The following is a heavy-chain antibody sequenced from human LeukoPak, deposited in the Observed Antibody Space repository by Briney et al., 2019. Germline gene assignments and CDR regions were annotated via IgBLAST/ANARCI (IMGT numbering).Heavy chain of an antibody. CDR3: ARDLEGSGSFYRPSYDY. CDR2: IGSTSSNI. D-gene: IGHD3-10*01. Sequence: GGSLRLSCTGSGFTFSTYTMNWVRQAPGKGLEWVASIGSTSSNINYADSVEGRFTISRDNAKNSLYLQMNGLTAEDTAVYYCARDLEGSGSFYRPSYDYWGQGTLVTVSS. V-gene: IGHV3-48*01. CDR1: GFTFSTYT. J-gene: IGHJ4*02.